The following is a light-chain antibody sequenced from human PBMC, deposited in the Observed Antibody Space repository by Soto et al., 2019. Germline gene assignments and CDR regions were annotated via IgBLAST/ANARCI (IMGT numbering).Light chain of an antibody. CDR2: DVS. V-gene: IGLV2-14*01. Sequence: QSALTQPASVSGSPGQSITISCTGTSSDVGGYNYVSGYQQHPGKAPKLMIYDVSNRPSGVSNRFSGSKSGNTASLTISGLQAEDEADYYCSSYTSSSTEVFGTGTKVTVL. J-gene: IGLJ1*01. CDR3: SSYTSSSTEV. CDR1: SSDVGGYNY.